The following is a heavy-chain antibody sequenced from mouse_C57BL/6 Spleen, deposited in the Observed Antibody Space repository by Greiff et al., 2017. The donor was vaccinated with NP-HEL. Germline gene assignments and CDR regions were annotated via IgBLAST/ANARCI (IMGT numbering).Heavy chain of an antibody. CDR1: GFTFTDYY. J-gene: IGHJ2*01. CDR3: ARSVNYGNSFDY. D-gene: IGHD2-1*01. Sequence: EVKLVESGGGLVQPGGSLSLSCAASGFTFTDYYMSWVRQPPGKALEWLGFIRNKANGYTTEYSASVKGRFTISRDNSQSILYLQMNALRAEDSATYYCARSVNYGNSFDYWGQGTTLTVSS. V-gene: IGHV7-3*01. CDR2: IRNKANGYTT.